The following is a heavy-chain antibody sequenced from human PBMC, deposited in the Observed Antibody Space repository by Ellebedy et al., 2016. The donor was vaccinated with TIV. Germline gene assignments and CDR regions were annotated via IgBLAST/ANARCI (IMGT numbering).Heavy chain of an antibody. CDR2: IYYNGST. CDR1: DGSISRYY. D-gene: IGHD3-10*02. Sequence: MPGGSLRLSCTVSDGSISRYYWSWIRQPPGKGLEWIGYIYYNGSTNYNPSLKSRVTISVDTSKNQFSLRLSSVTAADTAVYHCARALGSGMFDYWGQGTLVTVSS. V-gene: IGHV4-59*01. J-gene: IGHJ4*02. CDR3: ARALGSGMFDY.